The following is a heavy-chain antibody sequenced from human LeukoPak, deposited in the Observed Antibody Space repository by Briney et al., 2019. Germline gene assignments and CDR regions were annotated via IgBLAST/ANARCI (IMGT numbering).Heavy chain of an antibody. V-gene: IGHV3-33*06. Sequence: GRSLRLSCTASGFTFSSYGMHWVRQAPGKGLEGVAVIWYDGSNKYYADSVKGRFTISRDNSKNTLYLQMNSLRAEDTAEYYCAKDRAAGTYYFDYWGQGTLVTVSS. CDR3: AKDRAAGTYYFDY. D-gene: IGHD6-13*01. CDR2: IWYDGSNK. J-gene: IGHJ4*02. CDR1: GFTFSSYG.